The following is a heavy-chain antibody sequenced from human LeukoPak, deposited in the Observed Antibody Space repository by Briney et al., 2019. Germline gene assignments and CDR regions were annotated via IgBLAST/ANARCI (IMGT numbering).Heavy chain of an antibody. V-gene: IGHV3-30*02. Sequence: GGSLRLSCAASGFTFSDYAMHWVRQSPVKGLEWVAFIRYDGSNKYYADSVKGRFTISRDNSKNTLYLQMNSLRAEDTAVYYCAKDSSITMIVTLLSDYWGQGTLVTVSS. CDR3: AKDSSITMIVTLLSDY. CDR2: IRYDGSNK. J-gene: IGHJ4*02. CDR1: GFTFSDYA. D-gene: IGHD3-22*01.